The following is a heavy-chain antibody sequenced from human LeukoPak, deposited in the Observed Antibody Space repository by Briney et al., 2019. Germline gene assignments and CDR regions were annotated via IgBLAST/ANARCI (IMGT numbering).Heavy chain of an antibody. CDR2: INPNSGGT. V-gene: IGHV1-2*02. CDR1: GYTFTGYY. Sequence: ASVKVSCKASGYTFTGYYMHWVRQAPGQGLEWMGWINPNSGGTNYAQKFQGRVTMTRDTSISTAYMELNRLRSDDTAVYYCAREGYCSSTSCYIARYNWFDPWGQGTLVTVSS. J-gene: IGHJ5*02. CDR3: AREGYCSSTSCYIARYNWFDP. D-gene: IGHD2-2*02.